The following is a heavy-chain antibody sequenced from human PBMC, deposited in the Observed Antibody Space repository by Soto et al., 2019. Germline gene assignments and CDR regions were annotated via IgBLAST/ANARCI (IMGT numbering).Heavy chain of an antibody. CDR2: IIPIFGTA. CDR3: AGGRRIAPAGTWYYYGMDV. CDR1: GGTFSSYA. V-gene: IGHV1-69*12. D-gene: IGHD6-13*01. Sequence: QVQLVQSGAEVKKPGSSVKVSCKASGGTFSSYAISWVRQAPGQGLEWMGGIIPIFGTANYAQKFQGRVTITADESRGTAYRERSSLRSEDTAVYYGAGGRRIAPAGTWYYYGMDVWGKGTTVTVSS. J-gene: IGHJ6*04.